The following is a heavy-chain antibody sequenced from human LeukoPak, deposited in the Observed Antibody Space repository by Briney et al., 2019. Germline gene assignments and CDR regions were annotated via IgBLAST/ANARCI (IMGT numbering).Heavy chain of an antibody. V-gene: IGHV3-30-3*01. CDR3: TCDLNRSDGL. Sequence: GGSLTLSCAASGFTFSIYAMHWVRHAPGKGLEWVAFISYDGSNKYYADSVKGRFTISRDNSKNTLYLQLNSLRAEDTAVYYCTCDLNRSDGLWGQGTMVTVSS. CDR2: ISYDGSNK. CDR1: GFTFSIYA. D-gene: IGHD2-8*01. J-gene: IGHJ3*01.